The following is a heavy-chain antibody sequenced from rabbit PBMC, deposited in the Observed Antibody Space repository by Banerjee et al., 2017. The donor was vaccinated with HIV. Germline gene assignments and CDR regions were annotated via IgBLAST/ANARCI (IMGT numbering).Heavy chain of an antibody. V-gene: IGHV1S45*01. D-gene: IGHD4-1*01. Sequence: EQLEESGGDLVKPEGSLTLTCTASGFSFSYKYVMCWVRQAPGKGLEWIACIYTSSGGSTYYASWAKGRFTISKTSSTTVTLQMTSLTAADTATYFCARDLAGVIGWNFDLWGQGTLVTVS. CDR2: IYTSSGGST. CDR3: ARDLAGVIGWNFDL. J-gene: IGHJ4*01. CDR1: GFSFSYKYV.